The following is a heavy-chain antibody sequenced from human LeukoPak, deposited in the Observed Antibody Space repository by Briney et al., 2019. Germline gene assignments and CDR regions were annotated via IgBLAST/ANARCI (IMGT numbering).Heavy chain of an antibody. J-gene: IGHJ5*02. Sequence: SQTLSLTCAISGDSVSSNSAAWNWIRQSPSRGLEWLGRTYYRSKWYNDYAVSVKSRITINPDTPKNQFSLQLNSVTPEDTAVYYCARGPGRYSSSWPNWFDPWGQGTLVTVSS. CDR1: GDSVSSNSAA. CDR2: TYYRSKWYN. D-gene: IGHD6-13*01. CDR3: ARGPGRYSSSWPNWFDP. V-gene: IGHV6-1*01.